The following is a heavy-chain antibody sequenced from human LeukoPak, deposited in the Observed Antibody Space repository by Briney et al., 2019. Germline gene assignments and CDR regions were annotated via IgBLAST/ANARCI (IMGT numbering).Heavy chain of an antibody. Sequence: GASVKVSCKASGGTFSSYAISWVRQARGQGLEWMGGIIPIFGTANYAQKFQGRVTITADESTSTAYMELSSLRSEDTAVYYCAISSKLERPYYWGQGTLATVSS. J-gene: IGHJ4*02. CDR3: AISSKLERPYY. D-gene: IGHD1-1*01. CDR1: GGTFSSYA. V-gene: IGHV1-69*13. CDR2: IIPIFGTA.